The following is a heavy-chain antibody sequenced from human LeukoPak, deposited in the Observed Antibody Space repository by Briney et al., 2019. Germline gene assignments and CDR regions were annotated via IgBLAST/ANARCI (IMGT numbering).Heavy chain of an antibody. J-gene: IGHJ4*02. CDR1: GFAFSPVW. CDR2: IINDGSYT. V-gene: IGHV3-74*01. D-gene: IGHD4-17*01. CDR3: AKARGYGDYGPIDY. Sequence: GGSLRLSCAASGFAFSPVWMHWVRQAPGKGLMWVSHIINDGSYTTYADSVKGRFTISRDNAKNSLYLQMNSLRAEDTALHYCAKARGYGDYGPIDYWGQGTLVTVSS.